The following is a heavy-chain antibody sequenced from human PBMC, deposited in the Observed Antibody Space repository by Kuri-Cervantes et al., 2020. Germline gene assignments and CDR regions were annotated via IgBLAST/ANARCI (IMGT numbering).Heavy chain of an antibody. J-gene: IGHJ3*02. V-gene: IGHV3-33*08. CDR1: GFTFSSYG. CDR2: IWYDGSNK. CDR3: ARIRPRSGNYENDAFDI. Sequence: GESLKISCAASGFTFSSYGMHWVRQAPGKGLEWVAVIWYDGSNKYYADSVKGRFTISRDNSKNTLYLQMNSLRAEDTAVYYCARIRPRSGNYENDAFDIWGQGTMVTVSS. D-gene: IGHD3-10*01.